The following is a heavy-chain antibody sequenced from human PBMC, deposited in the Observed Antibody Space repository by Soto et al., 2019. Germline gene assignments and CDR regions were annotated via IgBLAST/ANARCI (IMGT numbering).Heavy chain of an antibody. Sequence: QVQLVQSGAEVKKPGASVKVSCKASGYTFTSYDINWVRQATGQGLEWMGWMNPNSGNTGYAQKFQGRVTMTRNTSISTAYMELSSLRSEDTAVYYCARGLYCSGGSCYSGGYWGQGTLVTVSS. D-gene: IGHD2-15*01. J-gene: IGHJ4*02. CDR3: ARGLYCSGGSCYSGGY. CDR1: GYTFTSYD. V-gene: IGHV1-8*01. CDR2: MNPNSGNT.